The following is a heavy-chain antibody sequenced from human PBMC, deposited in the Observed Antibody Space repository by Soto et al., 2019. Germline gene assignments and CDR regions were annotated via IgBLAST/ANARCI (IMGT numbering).Heavy chain of an antibody. CDR1: GFTFSSYG. CDR3: AKDQGAYGDYNSLYYYYGMDV. V-gene: IGHV3-30*18. D-gene: IGHD4-17*01. CDR2: ISYDGSNK. J-gene: IGHJ6*02. Sequence: QVQLVESGGGVVQPGRSLRLSCAASGFTFSSYGMHWVRQAPGKGLEWVAVISYDGSNKYYADSVKGRFTISRDNSKNTLYLQMNSLRAEDTAVYYCAKDQGAYGDYNSLYYYYGMDVWGQGTTVTVSS.